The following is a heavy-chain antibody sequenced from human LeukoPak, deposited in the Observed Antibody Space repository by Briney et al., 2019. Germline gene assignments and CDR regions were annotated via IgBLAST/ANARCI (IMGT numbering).Heavy chain of an antibody. Sequence: SGPALVKPTQTRTMTGTFSGFSLSTSGMRVSWIRQPPGKALEWLARIDWDDDKFYSTSLKTRLTISKDTSKNQVVLTMTNMDPVDTATYYCARMGYSSGWYYFDYWGQGTLVTVSS. CDR1: GFSLSTSGMR. CDR3: ARMGYSSGWYYFDY. V-gene: IGHV2-70*04. CDR2: IDWDDDK. J-gene: IGHJ4*02. D-gene: IGHD6-19*01.